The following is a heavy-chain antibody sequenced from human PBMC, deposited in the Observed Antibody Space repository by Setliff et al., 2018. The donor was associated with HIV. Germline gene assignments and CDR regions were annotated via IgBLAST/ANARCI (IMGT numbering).Heavy chain of an antibody. CDR3: ATSFGSGVAPFDN. CDR2: TIPVLSMS. Sequence: SVKVSCKASEDTFNSYTIHWVRQTPGQGPEWMGRTIPVLSMSNFALKFQGRGSIFADKSTSTAHLGLNGLTSEDTAIYYCATSFGSGVAPFDNWGQGTLGTSPQ. J-gene: IGHJ4*02. V-gene: IGHV1-69*02. D-gene: IGHD3-10*01. CDR1: EDTFNSYT.